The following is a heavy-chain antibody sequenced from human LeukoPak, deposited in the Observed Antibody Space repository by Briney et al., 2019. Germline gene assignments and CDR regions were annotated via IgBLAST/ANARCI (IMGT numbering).Heavy chain of an antibody. CDR2: ISSSSSYI. CDR3: ASGLVGATVL. V-gene: IGHV3-21*01. CDR1: GFTFSSYA. J-gene: IGHJ4*02. Sequence: GGSLRLSCAASGFTFSSYAMHWVRQAPGKGLEWVSSISSSSSYIYYADSVKGRFTISRDNAKNSLYLQMNSLRAEDTAVYYCASGLVGATVLWGQGTLVTVSS. D-gene: IGHD1-26*01.